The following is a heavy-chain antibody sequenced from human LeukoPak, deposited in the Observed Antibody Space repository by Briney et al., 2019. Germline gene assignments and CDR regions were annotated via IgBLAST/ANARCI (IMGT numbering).Heavy chain of an antibody. D-gene: IGHD6-13*01. J-gene: IGHJ5*02. CDR1: GYTFTSYN. CDR3: ARPPIAAAGTNWFDP. Sequence: ASVKVSCKASGYTFTSYNMQWVRQAPGQGLEWMGIINPSGGDTGYAQKFQGRVTMTRDTSTSTAYMELRSLRSDDTAVYYCARPPIAAAGTNWFDPWGQGTLVTVSS. V-gene: IGHV1-46*01. CDR2: INPSGGDT.